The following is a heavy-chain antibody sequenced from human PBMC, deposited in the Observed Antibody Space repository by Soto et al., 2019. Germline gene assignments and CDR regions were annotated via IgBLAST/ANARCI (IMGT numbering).Heavy chain of an antibody. Sequence: AASVKVSCKASGYTFTSDGISWVRQAPGQGLQWMGGISAYNGNTNYAKKLQGRDNMTTDTTTSTAHMELRSLSSDDTAVYYCARAYAYYYDSTPHNWFHPWGQGTLVTVSS. CDR2: ISAYNGNT. CDR1: GYTFTSDG. CDR3: ARAYAYYYDSTPHNWFHP. D-gene: IGHD3-22*01. J-gene: IGHJ5*02. V-gene: IGHV1-18*01.